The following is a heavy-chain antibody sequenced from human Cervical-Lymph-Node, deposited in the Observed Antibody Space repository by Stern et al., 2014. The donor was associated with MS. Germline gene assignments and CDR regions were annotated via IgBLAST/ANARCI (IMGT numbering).Heavy chain of an antibody. CDR1: GGSISSGGYY. J-gene: IGHJ4*02. D-gene: IGHD1-26*01. CDR2: IYYGGST. V-gene: IGHV4-31*03. CDR3: ARGIVPSL. Sequence: QVQLQESGPGLVKPSQTLSLTCTVSGGSISSGGYYWSWIRQRPGTGLEWIGYIYYGGSTYYNPSLKSRDTISLGTSKKQFSLKLSSVTAADTAVYYCARGIVPSLWGQGTLVTVSS.